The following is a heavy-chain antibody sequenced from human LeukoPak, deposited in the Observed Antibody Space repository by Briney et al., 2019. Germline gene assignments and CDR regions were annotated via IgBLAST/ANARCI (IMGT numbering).Heavy chain of an antibody. CDR1: GGSFSGYY. Sequence: SETLSLTCAVYGGSFSGYYWSWIRQPPGKGLEWIGEINHSGSTNYNPSLKSRVTISVDTSKNQFSLKLSSVTAADTAVYYCARRVGYCSSTSCYIRRTYYYYYMDVWGKGTTVTVSS. V-gene: IGHV4-34*01. J-gene: IGHJ6*03. CDR3: ARRVGYCSSTSCYIRRTYYYYYMDV. CDR2: INHSGST. D-gene: IGHD2-2*02.